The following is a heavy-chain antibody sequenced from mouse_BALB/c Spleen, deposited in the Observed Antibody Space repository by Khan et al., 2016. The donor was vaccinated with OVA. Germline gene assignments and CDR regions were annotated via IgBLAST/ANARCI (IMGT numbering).Heavy chain of an antibody. J-gene: IGHJ2*01. D-gene: IGHD1-1*01. CDR1: GYTFTSYW. CDR3: ARIKRIVATYFDY. CDR2: TNPNNGRT. V-gene: IGHV1S81*02. Sequence: QVQLQQSGAELVKAGASVKMSCKASGYTFTSYWMHWVKQRLGQGFEWFAETNPNNGRTYYHEKFKSKATLTVDKSSSTAYFLISSPKFEDSAVYYCARIKRIVATYFDYWGQGTTLTVSS.